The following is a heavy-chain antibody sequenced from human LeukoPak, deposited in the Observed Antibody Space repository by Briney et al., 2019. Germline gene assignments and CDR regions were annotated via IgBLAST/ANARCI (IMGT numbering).Heavy chain of an antibody. CDR2: VYTSGTS. CDR1: GDSISSYD. J-gene: IGHJ3*02. CDR3: ARGSKVTNTMDI. V-gene: IGHV4-4*07. D-gene: IGHD4-17*01. Sequence: SETLSLTCTISGDSISSYDWSWVRQPAGKGLEWIGRVYTSGTSNYHPSLKSGVTMSVATSDNRSSLKPSSVTAADTAVYHCARGSKVTNTMDIWGQGTMVTVSS.